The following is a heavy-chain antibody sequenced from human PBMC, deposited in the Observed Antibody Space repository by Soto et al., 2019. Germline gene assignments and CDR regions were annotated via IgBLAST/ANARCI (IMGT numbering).Heavy chain of an antibody. CDR3: ARVRARVGYCRGGSCYDPDGMDV. Sequence: QVQLVESGGGVVQPGRSLRLSCAASGFTFSSYAMHWVRQAPGKGLEWVAVISYDGSNKYYADSVKGRFTISRDNSKNPLYLQLNSLITEDTAVYYCARVRARVGYCRGGSCYDPDGMDVWGQGTTVTVSS. J-gene: IGHJ6*02. D-gene: IGHD2-15*01. CDR1: GFTFSSYA. CDR2: ISYDGSNK. V-gene: IGHV3-30-3*01.